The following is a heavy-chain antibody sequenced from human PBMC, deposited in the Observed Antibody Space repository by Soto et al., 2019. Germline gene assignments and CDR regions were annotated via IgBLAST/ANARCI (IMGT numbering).Heavy chain of an antibody. Sequence: QVQLVQSGAEVKKPGSSVKVSCKASGGTFSSYAISWVRQAPGQGLEWMGGIIPIFGTANYAQKFQGRVTITADKSTSTAYMELSSLRSEDTAVYYCAGDDGVDPNYYYYGMDVWGQGTTVTVSS. CDR2: IIPIFGTA. CDR3: AGDDGVDPNYYYYGMDV. D-gene: IGHD2-15*01. J-gene: IGHJ6*02. CDR1: GGTFSSYA. V-gene: IGHV1-69*06.